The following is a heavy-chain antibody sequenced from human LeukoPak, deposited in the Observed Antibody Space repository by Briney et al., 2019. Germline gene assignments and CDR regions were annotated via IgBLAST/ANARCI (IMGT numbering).Heavy chain of an antibody. CDR2: IRGSGGGS. D-gene: IGHD4-17*01. CDR3: ARVGDNDAFDI. J-gene: IGHJ3*02. V-gene: IGHV3-23*01. Sequence: PGGSLRLSCAASGFTFSSYAMSWVRQAPGKGLEWVSAIRGSGGGSNYGDSVKGRFTISRDNSKNTLYLQMGSLRAEDMAVYYCARVGDNDAFDIWGQGTMVTVSS. CDR1: GFTFSSYA.